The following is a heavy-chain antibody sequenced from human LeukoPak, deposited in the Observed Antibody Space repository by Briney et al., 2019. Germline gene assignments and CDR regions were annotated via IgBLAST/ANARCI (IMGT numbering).Heavy chain of an antibody. CDR3: ARGGSLYRSWSARGGFDY. Sequence: SETLSLTCTVPGGSISSYYWSWIRQPPGKGLEWIGYIYYSGSTNYNPSLKSRVTISVDTSKNQFSLKLSSVTAADTAVYYCARGGSLYRSWSARGGFDYWGQGTLVTVPS. V-gene: IGHV4-59*01. D-gene: IGHD6-6*01. CDR2: IYYSGST. CDR1: GGSISSYY. J-gene: IGHJ4*02.